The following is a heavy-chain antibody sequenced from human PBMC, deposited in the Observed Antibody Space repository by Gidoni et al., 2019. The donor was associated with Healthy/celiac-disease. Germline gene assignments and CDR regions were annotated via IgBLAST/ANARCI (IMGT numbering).Heavy chain of an antibody. J-gene: IGHJ6*02. Sequence: EVQLLGSGGGLLQPGRSLSLSCPASGFTFGDYAISWVRQAPGKGLEWVGFIRSKAYGGTTEYAASVKGRFTISRDDSKSIAYLQMNSLKTEDTAVYYCTRGQLEPTLSPYYYYGMDVWGQGTTVTVSS. CDR2: IRSKAYGGTT. V-gene: IGHV3-49*04. CDR3: TRGQLEPTLSPYYYYGMDV. D-gene: IGHD1-1*01. CDR1: GFTFGDYA.